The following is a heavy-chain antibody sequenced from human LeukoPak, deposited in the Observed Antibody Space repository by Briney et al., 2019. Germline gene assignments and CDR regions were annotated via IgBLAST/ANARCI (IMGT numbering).Heavy chain of an antibody. CDR1: GFTFSSYS. CDR3: ARDGLNRDGYNYKSWLDP. Sequence: GGSLRLSCAASGFTFSSYSMNWVRQAPGKGLEWVSYISSSSSTIYYADSVKGRFTTSRDNAKNSLYLQMNSLRAEDTAVYYCARDGLNRDGYNYKSWLDPWGQGTLVTVSS. CDR2: ISSSSSTI. V-gene: IGHV3-48*01. D-gene: IGHD5-24*01. J-gene: IGHJ5*02.